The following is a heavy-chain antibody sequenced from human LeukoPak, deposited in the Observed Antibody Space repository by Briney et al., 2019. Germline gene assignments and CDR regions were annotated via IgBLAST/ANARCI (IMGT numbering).Heavy chain of an antibody. V-gene: IGHV4-59*01. CDR1: GGSISSYY. Sequence: SETLSLTCTVSGGSISSYYWSWIRQPPGKGLEWIGYIYYSGSTNYNPSLKSRVTISVDTSKNQFSLKPSSVTAADTAVYYCASSITMVRGVSDGGFDYWGQGTLVTVSS. J-gene: IGHJ4*02. D-gene: IGHD3-10*01. CDR2: IYYSGST. CDR3: ASSITMVRGVSDGGFDY.